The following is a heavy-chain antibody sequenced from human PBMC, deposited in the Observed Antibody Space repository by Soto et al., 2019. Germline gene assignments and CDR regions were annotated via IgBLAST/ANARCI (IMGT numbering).Heavy chain of an antibody. CDR1: GYIFTSYA. V-gene: IGHV1-8*01. CDR3: ASSTVTTSIF. Sequence: ASVKPSCKASGYIFTSYAINWVRQATGQGLEWMGWMNPKSGNTGYAQKFQGRVTMTRNTSISTAYMELSSVRSEDTAVYYCASSTVTTSIFWGQGTLVTVSS. CDR2: MNPKSGNT. J-gene: IGHJ4*02. D-gene: IGHD4-17*01.